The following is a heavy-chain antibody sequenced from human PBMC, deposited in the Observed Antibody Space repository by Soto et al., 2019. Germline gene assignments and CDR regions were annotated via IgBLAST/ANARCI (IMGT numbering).Heavy chain of an antibody. Sequence: GGSLRLSCAASGFTVSSNYMSWVRQAPGKGLEWVSVIYSGGSTYYADSVKGRFTISRDNSKNTLYLQMNSLGAEDTAVYYCARSPPGDVWSGYYSEPGPEERPHYYYGMDVWGQGTTVTVSS. CDR3: ARSPPGDVWSGYYSEPGPEERPHYYYGMDV. J-gene: IGHJ6*02. V-gene: IGHV3-53*01. CDR1: GFTVSSNY. D-gene: IGHD3-3*01. CDR2: IYSGGST.